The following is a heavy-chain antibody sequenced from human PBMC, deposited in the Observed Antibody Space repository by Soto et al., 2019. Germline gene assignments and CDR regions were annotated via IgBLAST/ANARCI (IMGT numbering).Heavy chain of an antibody. D-gene: IGHD3-22*01. J-gene: IGHJ4*02. V-gene: IGHV1-3*01. CDR3: ARGKRDYSDSSDRYFDY. CDR1: GYTFSNYV. Sequence: QVHLVQSGAEVKKPGASVKVSCKASGYTFSNYVVHWVRQAPGQWLDWMGWINADNGDTKYSQNFQGRVTFTWDTSATTAYMELSSLRSEDTAVYYCARGKRDYSDSSDRYFDYWGQGTMVTVSS. CDR2: INADNGDT.